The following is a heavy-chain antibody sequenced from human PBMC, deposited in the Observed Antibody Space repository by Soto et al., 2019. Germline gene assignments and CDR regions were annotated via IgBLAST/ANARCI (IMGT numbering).Heavy chain of an antibody. J-gene: IGHJ3*02. V-gene: IGHV1-69*08. Sequence: QVQPVQSGAEVKKPGSSVKVSCKASGGTFSSYTISWVRQAPGQGLEWMGRIIPILGIANYAQKFQGRVTRTADKSTSTAYMELRRLRSEDKAVYYCAREWGSCYDCSGYDAFDIWGQGTMVTVSS. D-gene: IGHD3-22*01. CDR3: AREWGSCYDCSGYDAFDI. CDR1: GGTFSSYT. CDR2: IIPILGIA.